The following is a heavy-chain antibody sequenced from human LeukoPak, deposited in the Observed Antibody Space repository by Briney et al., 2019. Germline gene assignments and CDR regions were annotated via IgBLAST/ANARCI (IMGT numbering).Heavy chain of an antibody. V-gene: IGHV3-23*01. Sequence: GGSLRLSCAASGFTFSSYAMSWVRQAPGKGLEWVSTISGSGGGTYYADSVKGRFTISRDNSKNTLYLQMNSLRAEDTAVYYCAKGTITLVRGVITDNWFDPWGQGTLVTVSS. J-gene: IGHJ5*02. CDR2: ISGSGGGT. D-gene: IGHD3-10*01. CDR3: AKGTITLVRGVITDNWFDP. CDR1: GFTFSSYA.